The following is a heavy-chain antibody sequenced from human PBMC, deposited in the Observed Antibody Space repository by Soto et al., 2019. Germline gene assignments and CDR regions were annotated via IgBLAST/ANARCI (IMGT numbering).Heavy chain of an antibody. V-gene: IGHV1-69*02. CDR2: IIPFLSIT. Sequence: HVQLVQSGAEVKKPGSSVKVSCEASGDTFSSDTITWVRQAPGQGLEWMGRIIPFLSITNYAQKFQGRVTITADKSTSTAYMELSSLRSEDTAVYYCARGLVGYCYTPTCYQYLQHWGQGTLITVSS. D-gene: IGHD2-2*01. CDR3: ARGLVGYCYTPTCYQYLQH. CDR1: GDTFSSDT. J-gene: IGHJ1*01.